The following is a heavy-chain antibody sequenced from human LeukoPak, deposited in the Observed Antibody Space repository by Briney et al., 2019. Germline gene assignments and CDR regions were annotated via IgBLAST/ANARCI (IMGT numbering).Heavy chain of an antibody. J-gene: IGHJ4*02. Sequence: SETLSLTCTVSGGSISSSSYYGGWIRQPPGQGLEWIGSIYYSGSTYYNPSLKSRVTISVDTSKNQFSLKLSSVTAANTAVYYCARRCASSGGSCYYLADYWGQGTLVTVSS. CDR1: GGSISSSSYY. V-gene: IGHV4-39*01. CDR3: ARRCASSGGSCYYLADY. CDR2: IYYSGST. D-gene: IGHD2-15*01.